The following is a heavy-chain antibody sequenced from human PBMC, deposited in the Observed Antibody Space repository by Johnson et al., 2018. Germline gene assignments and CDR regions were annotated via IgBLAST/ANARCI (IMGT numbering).Heavy chain of an antibody. Sequence: QVQLVQSGGGLVKPGGSLRLSCVASGFTFSDYYMSWIRQAPGKGLEWISFISTGGVIVIYADSVKGRFTISRDNAKNSLYLQMNSLRADDTAVYYCARDVGSYGFESPANFDYWGKGILVTVSS. J-gene: IGHJ4*02. V-gene: IGHV3-11*04. CDR1: GFTFSDYY. CDR2: ISTGGVIV. CDR3: ARDVGSYGFESPANFDY. D-gene: IGHD5-18*01.